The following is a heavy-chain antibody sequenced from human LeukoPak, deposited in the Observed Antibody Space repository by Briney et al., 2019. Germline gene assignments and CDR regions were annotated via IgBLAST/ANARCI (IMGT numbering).Heavy chain of an antibody. CDR3: ARIGAGNCSGGSCYPKPNSDPAPRHSYYYYYYMDV. V-gene: IGHV4-39*07. D-gene: IGHD2-15*01. CDR2: IYSSGST. J-gene: IGHJ6*03. Sequence: PSETLSLTCTVSGGSISSSTYYWGWIRQPPGKGLEWIGTIYSSGSTYYNPSLKSRVTISVDTSKNQFSLKLSSVTAADTAVYYCARIGAGNCSGGSCYPKPNSDPAPRHSYYYYYYMDVWGKGTTVTVSS. CDR1: GGSISSSTYY.